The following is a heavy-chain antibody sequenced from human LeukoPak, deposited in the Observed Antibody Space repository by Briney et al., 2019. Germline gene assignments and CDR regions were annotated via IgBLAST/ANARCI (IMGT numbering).Heavy chain of an antibody. D-gene: IGHD3-3*02. CDR1: GYTFTSYG. J-gene: IGHJ4*02. CDR3: ARELSIYRTGDFDY. CDR2: ISAYNGNT. Sequence: ASVKVSCKASGYTFTSYGISWVRQAPGQGLEWMGWISAYNGNTNYAQKLQGRVTMTTDTSTSTAYMELRSLRSDATVVYYCARELSIYRTGDFDYWGQGTLVTVSS. V-gene: IGHV1-18*01.